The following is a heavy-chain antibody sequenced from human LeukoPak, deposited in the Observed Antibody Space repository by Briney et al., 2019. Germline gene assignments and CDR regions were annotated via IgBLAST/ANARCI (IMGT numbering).Heavy chain of an antibody. V-gene: IGHV3-74*01. J-gene: IGHJ4*02. CDR3: VRGNDYGGPHY. CDR1: GFTFSSYW. Sequence: TGGSLRLSCAVSGFTFSSYWMHWVRQAPGKGLVWVSRIDRDGSRINYADSVKGRFTISRDNGKNTLFLQMNGLRAEDAAVYYCVRGNDYGGPHYWGQGTLVTVSS. D-gene: IGHD4-23*01. CDR2: IDRDGSRI.